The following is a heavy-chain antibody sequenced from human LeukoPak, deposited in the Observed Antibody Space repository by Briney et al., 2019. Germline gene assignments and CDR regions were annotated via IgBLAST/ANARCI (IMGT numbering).Heavy chain of an antibody. V-gene: IGHV3-74*01. CDR3: AGGGFSGFDR. Sequence: GGSLRLSCAASQSTFYSYWMHWVRQVPGKGLAWVSRVNSDVTSTSYADSVKGRFTVSRDNTKKTLYLQMDSLRVDDTAVYYCAGGGFSGFDRWGQGIVVTVSS. J-gene: IGHJ4*02. CDR1: QSTFYSYW. CDR2: VNSDVTST. D-gene: IGHD4-23*01.